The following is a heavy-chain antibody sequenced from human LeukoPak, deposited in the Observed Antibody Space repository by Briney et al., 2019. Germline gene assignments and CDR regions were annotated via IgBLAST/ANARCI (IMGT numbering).Heavy chain of an antibody. Sequence: KPGGSLRLSCAGSGFAFSSYNIIWVRQAPGKGLEWVSSISSRSTYIHYTDSVKGRFTISRDNARNSLYLEMNSLRVEDTAVYYCARDRCSTTSCWLNAFDDWGQGTMVTVSS. D-gene: IGHD2-2*01. CDR2: ISSRSTYI. J-gene: IGHJ3*01. V-gene: IGHV3-21*01. CDR3: ARDRCSTTSCWLNAFDD. CDR1: GFAFSSYN.